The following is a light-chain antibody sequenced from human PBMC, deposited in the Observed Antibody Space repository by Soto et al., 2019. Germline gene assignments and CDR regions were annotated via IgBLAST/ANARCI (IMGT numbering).Light chain of an antibody. CDR2: EVS. CDR1: SSDIGAYNY. J-gene: IGLJ3*02. Sequence: QSALTQPPSASGSPGQSVTISCTGTSSDIGAYNYVSWYQQHPGKAPKLMIHEVSKRPSGVPDRFSGSKSGNTASLTVSGLQDEDEADYYCSYYAGSNDRWVFGGGTKLTVL. V-gene: IGLV2-8*01. CDR3: SYYAGSNDRWV.